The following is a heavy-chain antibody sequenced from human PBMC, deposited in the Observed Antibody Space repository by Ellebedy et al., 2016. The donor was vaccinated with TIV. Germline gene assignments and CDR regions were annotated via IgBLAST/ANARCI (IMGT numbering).Heavy chain of an antibody. CDR3: ARDLEGARG. V-gene: IGHV3-7*01. D-gene: IGHD1-26*01. CDR1: GFTFSTSW. Sequence: GGSLRLSCAASGFTFSTSWMSWVRQAPGTGLEWVANIKPDGSEKYYLDSVKGRFTISRDNAKNSVYLQMNSLRAEDMAVYYCARDLEGARGWGQGTLVAVSS. CDR2: IKPDGSEK. J-gene: IGHJ4*02.